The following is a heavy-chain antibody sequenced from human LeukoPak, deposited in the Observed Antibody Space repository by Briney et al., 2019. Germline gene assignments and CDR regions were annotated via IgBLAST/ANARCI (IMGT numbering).Heavy chain of an antibody. Sequence: GASVKVSCKASGYTFSNYGIAWVRQAPGQGLEWMGWISAYSDNTNYAQKLQGRVTMTTDTSTSTAYMELRSLRSDDTAVYYCARLIVVVPAAHGDYWGQGTLVTVSS. J-gene: IGHJ4*02. V-gene: IGHV1-18*01. CDR1: GYTFSNYG. D-gene: IGHD2-2*01. CDR2: ISAYSDNT. CDR3: ARLIVVVPAAHGDY.